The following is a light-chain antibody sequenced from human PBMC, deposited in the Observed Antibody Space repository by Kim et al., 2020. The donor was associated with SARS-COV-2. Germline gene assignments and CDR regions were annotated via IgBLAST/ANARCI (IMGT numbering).Light chain of an antibody. J-gene: IGLJ2*01. Sequence: QSVLTQPPSVSGAPGQKVTISCTGTSSNIGAGYDVHWYQQVPGTAPKLLIFGNNERPSGVPDRFSGSKSAFSASLAITGLQAEDEAIYYCQSYDTWLSGVLFGGGTKVTVL. CDR2: GNN. CDR1: SSNIGAGYD. CDR3: QSYDTWLSGVL. V-gene: IGLV1-40*01.